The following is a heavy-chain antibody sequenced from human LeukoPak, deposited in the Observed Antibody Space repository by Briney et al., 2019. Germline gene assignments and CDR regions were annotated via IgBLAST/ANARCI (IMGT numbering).Heavy chain of an antibody. V-gene: IGHV4-39*01. Sequence: PSETLSLTCTVSSDSIYSSNYYWGWIRQPPGKGLEWIGSIYYSGNTYYNSSLKSRVTISVDTSKNQFSLKLSSLTAADTAVYYCARAAYCGGDCYLFDYWGQGTLVTVFS. J-gene: IGHJ4*02. CDR3: ARAAYCGGDCYLFDY. D-gene: IGHD2-21*02. CDR2: IYYSGNT. CDR1: SDSIYSSNYY.